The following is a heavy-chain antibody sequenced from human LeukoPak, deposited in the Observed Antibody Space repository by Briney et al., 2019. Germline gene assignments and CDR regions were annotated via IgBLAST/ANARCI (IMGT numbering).Heavy chain of an antibody. Sequence: SETLSLTCTVSGGSISSSSYYWGWIRQPPGKGLEWIGSIYYSGSTYYNPSLKSRVTISVDTSKNQFSLKLSSVTAADTAVYYCARARTTIAVAAEGLYFDYWGQGTLVTVSS. D-gene: IGHD6-19*01. V-gene: IGHV4-39*07. CDR2: IYYSGST. CDR3: ARARTTIAVAAEGLYFDY. J-gene: IGHJ4*02. CDR1: GGSISSSSYY.